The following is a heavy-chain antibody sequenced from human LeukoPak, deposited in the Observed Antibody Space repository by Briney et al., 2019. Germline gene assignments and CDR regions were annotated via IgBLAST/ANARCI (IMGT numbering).Heavy chain of an antibody. CDR1: GGTFSSYA. V-gene: IGHV1-69*06. Sequence: PSVKVSCKASGGTFSSYAISWGRQAPGQGLEWMGRIIPIFGTANYAQKFQGRVTITADKSTSTTYMELSSMRSEDPAVYYCARGDYYVSSGYYRYYFDYWGQGTLVTVSS. CDR3: ARGDYYVSSGYYRYYFDY. J-gene: IGHJ4*02. CDR2: IIPIFGTA. D-gene: IGHD3-22*01.